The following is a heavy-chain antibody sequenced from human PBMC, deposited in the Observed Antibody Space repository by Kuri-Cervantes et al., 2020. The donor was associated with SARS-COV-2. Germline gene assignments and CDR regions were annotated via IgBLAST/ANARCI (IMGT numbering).Heavy chain of an antibody. D-gene: IGHD4-11*01. CDR1: GFTFSSYS. CDR3: AKLAGSNYFYCYGMDV. CDR2: ISGSGGST. J-gene: IGHJ6*02. Sequence: GGSLRLSCAASGFTFSSYSMNWVRQAPGKGLEWVSAISGSGGSTYYADSVKGQFTISSDNSKNSMYLQMNSLRAEDTAVYYCAKLAGSNYFYCYGMDVWGQGTTVTVSS. V-gene: IGHV3-23*01.